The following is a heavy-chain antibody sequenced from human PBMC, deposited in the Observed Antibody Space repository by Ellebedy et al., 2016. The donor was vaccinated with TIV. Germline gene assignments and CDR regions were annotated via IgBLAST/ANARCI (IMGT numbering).Heavy chain of an antibody. CDR3: ARQGYRGYSYGATYTPFDY. J-gene: IGHJ4*02. V-gene: IGHV4-39*01. CDR1: GGSISSSSYY. D-gene: IGHD5-18*01. Sequence: MPSETLSLTCTVSGGSISSSSYYWGWIRQPPGTGLEWIGSIYYSGSTYYNPSLKSRVTISVDTSKNQFSLKLSSVTAADTAVYYCARQGYRGYSYGATYTPFDYWGQGTLATVSS. CDR2: IYYSGST.